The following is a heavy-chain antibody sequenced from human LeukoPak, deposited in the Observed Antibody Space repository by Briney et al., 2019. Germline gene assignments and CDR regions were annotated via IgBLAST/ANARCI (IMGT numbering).Heavy chain of an antibody. CDR2: INPNSGGT. V-gene: IGHV1-2*02. J-gene: IGHJ1*01. D-gene: IGHD3-10*01. CDR1: DYTLSGHY. Sequence: ASVKVSCKASDYTLSGHYMHWVRQAPGQGLEWMGWINPNSGGTIYVQNFQGRVTMTRDTSSTTVYMDLSSLRSDDTAVYYCARELSMVGGVPGGGFQHWGQGTLVIVSS. CDR3: ARELSMVGGVPGGGFQH.